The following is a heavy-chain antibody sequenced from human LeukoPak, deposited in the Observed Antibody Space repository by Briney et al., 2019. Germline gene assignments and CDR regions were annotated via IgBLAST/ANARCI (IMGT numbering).Heavy chain of an antibody. V-gene: IGHV4-39*07. Sequence: PSETLSLTCTFSDGDIYTSPYYWGWIRQPPGKGLEWIGSVYYSGSTYYNPSLKSRVTISVDTSKNQFSLNLSSATAADTAVYYCARDIVGGSGSGSMDVWGQGTTVTVSS. CDR3: ARDIVGGSGSGSMDV. CDR1: DGDIYTSPYY. D-gene: IGHD3-10*01. CDR2: VYYSGST. J-gene: IGHJ6*02.